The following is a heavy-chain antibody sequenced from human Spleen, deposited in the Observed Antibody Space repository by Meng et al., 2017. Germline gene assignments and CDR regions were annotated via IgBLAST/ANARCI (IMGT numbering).Heavy chain of an antibody. Sequence: SETLSLTCTVSGGSISSSNYCWAWIRQPPGKGLEWIANIYYRGNTYYNPSLKSRVTISVDTSKNQFSLKLTSVTAADTAVYYCASGMKGGSGASFDYWGHGMLVTVAS. CDR3: ASGMKGGSGASFDY. CDR2: IYYRGNT. CDR1: GGSISSSNYC. J-gene: IGHJ4*01. V-gene: IGHV4-39*07. D-gene: IGHD3-16*01.